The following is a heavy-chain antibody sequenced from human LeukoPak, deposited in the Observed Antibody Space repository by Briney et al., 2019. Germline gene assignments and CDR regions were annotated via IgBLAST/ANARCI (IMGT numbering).Heavy chain of an antibody. CDR3: ARGPTSHGDYFDY. CDR2: ISRRGTTI. J-gene: IGHJ4*02. CDR1: GFTSSSYE. V-gene: IGHV3-48*03. D-gene: IGHD4-17*01. Sequence: PGGSLRLSCAASGFTSSSYEMNWVRQGPGKGLEWVSYISRRGTTIYYADSVKGRFTISRDNAKNSLYLQMKSLRAEDTAVYYCARGPTSHGDYFDYWGQRTLVTVSS.